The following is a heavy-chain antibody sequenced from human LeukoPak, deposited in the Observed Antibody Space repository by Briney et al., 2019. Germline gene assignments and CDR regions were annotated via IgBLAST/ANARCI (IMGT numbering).Heavy chain of an antibody. D-gene: IGHD3-10*01. CDR1: GGSISNYY. CDR3: ARGTYYSSSGSYYNLDQ. V-gene: IGHV4-59*06. CDR2: IFYSGST. J-gene: IGHJ4*02. Sequence: SETLSLTCTVSGGSISNYYWNWIRQHPGKGLEWLGYIFYSGSTYYNPSLKGRFTISLDTSKNQLSLKLSSVTAADTAVYYCARGTYYSSSGSYYNLDQWGQGTLVTVSS.